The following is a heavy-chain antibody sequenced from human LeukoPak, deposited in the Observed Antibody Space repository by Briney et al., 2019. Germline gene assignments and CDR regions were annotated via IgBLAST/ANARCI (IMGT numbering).Heavy chain of an antibody. CDR3: AKAIVPVVYTTFDY. V-gene: IGHV3-23*01. D-gene: IGHD2-2*01. J-gene: IGHJ4*02. CDR1: GFTFTTHA. Sequence: GGSLRLSCGASGFTFTTHAMNWFRQAPGKGLEWVSTISGSGSNTYYADSVKGRFTISRDNSQNTLYLQMTSLGAEDTAIYFCAKAIVPVVYTTFDYWGQGTLVTVSS. CDR2: ISGSGSNT.